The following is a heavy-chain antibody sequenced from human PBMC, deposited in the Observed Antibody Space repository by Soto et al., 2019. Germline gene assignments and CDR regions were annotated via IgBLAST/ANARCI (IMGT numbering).Heavy chain of an antibody. J-gene: IGHJ3*02. V-gene: IGHV3-30*03. CDR1: GFTFSSYG. CDR3: AVHYGGNGENDAFDI. Sequence: GGSLRLSCAASGFTFSSYGMHWVRQAPGKGLEWVAVISYDGSNKYYADSVKGRFTISRDNSKNTLYLQMNSLRAEDTAVYYCAVHYGGNGENDAFDIWGQGTMVTVS. D-gene: IGHD4-17*01. CDR2: ISYDGSNK.